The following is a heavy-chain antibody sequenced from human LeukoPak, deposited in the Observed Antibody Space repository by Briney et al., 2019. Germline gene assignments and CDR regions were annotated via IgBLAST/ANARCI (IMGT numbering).Heavy chain of an antibody. CDR2: INHSGST. V-gene: IGHV4-34*01. J-gene: IGHJ3*02. CDR3: ARRPHGWGHAFDI. Sequence: SETLSLTCAVYGGSFSGYYWSWIRQPPGKGLEWIGEINHSGSTNYNPSLKSRVTISQDTSKNQFSLKLSSVTAADTAVYYCARRPHGWGHAFDIWGQGTMVSVSS. D-gene: IGHD6-19*01. CDR1: GGSFSGYY.